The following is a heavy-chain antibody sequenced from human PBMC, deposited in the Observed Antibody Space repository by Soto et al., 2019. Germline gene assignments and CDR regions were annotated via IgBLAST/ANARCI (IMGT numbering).Heavy chain of an antibody. Sequence: QMQLVQSGAEVTKTGSSVTVSCQALGNTFSYRYLHWVRQAPGPALEWMGWIAPFSGDVHYAQKFQERVTLTRDRSINTASMRMSSLRSEDTAIYFCASGGAGSGPLTWELPDHWGQGTLVTVSS. D-gene: IGHD1-26*01. V-gene: IGHV1-45*02. CDR2: IAPFSGDV. J-gene: IGHJ4*02. CDR1: GNTFSYRY. CDR3: ASGGAGSGPLTWELPDH.